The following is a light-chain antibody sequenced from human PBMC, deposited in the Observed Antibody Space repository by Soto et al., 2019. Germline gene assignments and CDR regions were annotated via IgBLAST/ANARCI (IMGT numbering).Light chain of an antibody. Sequence: DIQMTQSPSSLSASVGDRVTITCRASQSISSYLNWYQQKPGKAPQFLIYVASTLQSGVSSRFSGSRSGTAFILTITSLQPEDFATFYCQQSYRSPYPFGQGTKLEIK. V-gene: IGKV1-39*01. J-gene: IGKJ2*01. CDR3: QQSYRSPYP. CDR2: VAS. CDR1: QSISSY.